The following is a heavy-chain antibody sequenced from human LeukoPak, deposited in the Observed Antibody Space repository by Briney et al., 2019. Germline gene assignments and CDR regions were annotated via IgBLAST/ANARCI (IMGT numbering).Heavy chain of an antibody. CDR1: GFTFSSYW. CDR3: ARGPLTHYYDSSGYYYSAFFDY. CDR2: INSDGSST. V-gene: IGHV3-74*01. D-gene: IGHD3-22*01. Sequence: GGSLRLSCAASGFTFSSYWMHWVRQAPGKGLVWVSRINSDGSSTSYADSVKGRFTISRDNAKNTLYLQINSLGAEDTAVYYCARGPLTHYYDSSGYYYSAFFDYWGQGTLVTVSS. J-gene: IGHJ4*02.